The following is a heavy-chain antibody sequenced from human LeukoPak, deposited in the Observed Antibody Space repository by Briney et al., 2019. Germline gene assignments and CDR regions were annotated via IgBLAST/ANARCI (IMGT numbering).Heavy chain of an antibody. V-gene: IGHV3-43*02. J-gene: IGHJ4*02. Sequence: PGGSLRLSCAASGFTFDDYAMHWVRQAPGKGLEWVSLISGDGGSTYYADSVKGRFTISRDNSKNSLYLQMNSLRTEDTALYYYAKPLTYYYGSGTLAALDYWGQGTLVTVSS. CDR2: ISGDGGST. D-gene: IGHD3-10*01. CDR1: GFTFDDYA. CDR3: AKPLTYYYGSGTLAALDY.